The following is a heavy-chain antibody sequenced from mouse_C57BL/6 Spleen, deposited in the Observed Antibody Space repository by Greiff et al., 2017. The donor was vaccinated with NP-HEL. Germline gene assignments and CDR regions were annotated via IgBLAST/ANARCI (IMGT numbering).Heavy chain of an antibody. V-gene: IGHV5-9*01. Sequence: EVKLEESGGGLVKPGGSLKLSCAASGFTFSSYTMSWVRQTPEKRLEWVATISGGGGNTYYPDSVKGRFTISRDNAKNTLYLQMSSLRSEDTALYYCARQDYDYDFWFAYWGQGTLVTVSA. D-gene: IGHD2-4*01. CDR2: ISGGGGNT. J-gene: IGHJ3*01. CDR3: ARQDYDYDFWFAY. CDR1: GFTFSSYT.